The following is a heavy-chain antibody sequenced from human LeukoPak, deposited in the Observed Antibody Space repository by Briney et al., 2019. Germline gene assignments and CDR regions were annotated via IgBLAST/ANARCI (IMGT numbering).Heavy chain of an antibody. J-gene: IGHJ5*02. CDR1: GYTFTSYG. CDR3: ARSGTIFGVVIIPDWGWFDP. V-gene: IGHV1-18*01. CDR2: ISAYNGNT. Sequence: ASVKVSCKASGYTFTSYGISWVRQAPGQGLEWMGWISAYNGNTNYAQKLQGRVTMTTDTSTSIAYMELRSLRSDDTAVYYCARSGTIFGVVIIPDWGWFDPWGQGTLVTVSS. D-gene: IGHD3-3*01.